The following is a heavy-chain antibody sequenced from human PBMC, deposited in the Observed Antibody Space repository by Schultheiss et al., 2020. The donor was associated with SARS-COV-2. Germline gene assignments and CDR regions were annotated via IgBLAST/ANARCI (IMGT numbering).Heavy chain of an antibody. Sequence: GESLKISCKGSGYSFTSYWIGWVRQMPGKGLEWMGIIYPGDSDTIYNPSFQGQVTISADKSISTAYLQWSSLKASDTAMYYCARQRCSSTSCYDNWFDPWGQGTLVTVSS. CDR1: GYSFTSYW. CDR2: IYPGDSDT. J-gene: IGHJ5*02. CDR3: ARQRCSSTSCYDNWFDP. V-gene: IGHV5-51*01. D-gene: IGHD2-2*01.